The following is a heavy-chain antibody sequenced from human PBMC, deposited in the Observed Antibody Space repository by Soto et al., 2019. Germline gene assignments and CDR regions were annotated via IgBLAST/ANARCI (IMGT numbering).Heavy chain of an antibody. CDR1: GFTFSNYA. J-gene: IGHJ4*02. V-gene: IGHV3-23*01. CDR2: ISGTGGTT. Sequence: EVPLLESGGGLVQPGGSLRLSCAASGFTFSNYAMSWVRQAPGKGLEWVSSISGTGGTTYYADSVKGRFTISRDNXXNTLYLQMNSLRAEDTAVYYCAKDQYSGSPGKPDYWGQGTLVTVSS. D-gene: IGHD1-26*01. CDR3: AKDQYSGSPGKPDY.